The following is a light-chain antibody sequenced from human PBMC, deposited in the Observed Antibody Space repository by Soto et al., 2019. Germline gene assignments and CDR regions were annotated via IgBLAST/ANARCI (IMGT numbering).Light chain of an antibody. CDR2: AVN. V-gene: IGLV2-23*02. J-gene: IGLJ3*02. Sequence: QSVLTQPASVSGSPGQSITISCTGTNNDIEIYNSVSWYQHHPGKAPNYMIYAVNKRPSGVSDRFSGSKSGNTASLTISGLQAEDEADYYCCSFAGSRTWVFGGGTKVTVL. CDR1: NNDIEIYNS. CDR3: CSFAGSRTWV.